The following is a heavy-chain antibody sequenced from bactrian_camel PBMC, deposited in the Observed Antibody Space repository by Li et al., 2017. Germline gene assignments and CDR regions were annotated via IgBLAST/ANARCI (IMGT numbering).Heavy chain of an antibody. CDR2: IDSLGITR. D-gene: IGHD5*01. Sequence: DVQLVESGGGLVQPGGPLRLTCAASGFTFSTYYMSWVRQAPGKEREAVASIDSLGITRYADSVKGRFTISRDNAKATLRLEMNSLKPEDTAMYYCTALRRDGPGTCWDRQRDPENVYWGQGTQVTVS. CDR1: GFTFSTYY. CDR3: TALRRDGPGTCWDRQRDPENVY. J-gene: IGHJ4*01. V-gene: IGHV3S13*01.